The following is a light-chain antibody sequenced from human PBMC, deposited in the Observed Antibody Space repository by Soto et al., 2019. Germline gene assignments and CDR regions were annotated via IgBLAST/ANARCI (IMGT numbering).Light chain of an antibody. Sequence: DIEMTQSPSSLSASVGDRVTISCRTSQTINNNLNWYQQRPGKAPKLLIYSSSSLLSGVPPRFSGSGSGTDFTLTISSLQPEDFATYFCQQTHITPITFGQGTRLDIK. CDR1: QTINNN. CDR2: SSS. V-gene: IGKV1-39*01. J-gene: IGKJ5*01. CDR3: QQTHITPIT.